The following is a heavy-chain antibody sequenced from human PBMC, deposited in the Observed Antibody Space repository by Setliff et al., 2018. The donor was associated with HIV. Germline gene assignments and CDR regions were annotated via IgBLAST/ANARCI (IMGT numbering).Heavy chain of an antibody. Sequence: PSETLSLTCAVYGGSLSDYYWSWIRQPPGKGLEWLGEIHSSGNTNYSPSLKGRVTISVDTPKNQYSLNLKSVTAADTAVYYCARELLRSWDGSENSYKPYYFDYWGQGTLVTVSS. D-gene: IGHD3-10*01. J-gene: IGHJ4*02. CDR3: ARELLRSWDGSENSYKPYYFDY. CDR1: GGSLSDYY. CDR2: IHSSGNT. V-gene: IGHV4-34*01.